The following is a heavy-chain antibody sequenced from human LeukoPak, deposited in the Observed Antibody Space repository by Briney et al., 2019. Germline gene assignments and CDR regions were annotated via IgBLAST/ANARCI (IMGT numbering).Heavy chain of an antibody. Sequence: ASVKVSCKASGYTFTSYGISWVRQAPGQGLEWMGWISVYNGNTNYAQKLQGRVTMTTDTSTSTAYMELRSLRSDDTAVYYCARDYHLWYSGNYYLGFDYWGQGILVTVSS. D-gene: IGHD1-26*01. CDR2: ISVYNGNT. V-gene: IGHV1-18*01. J-gene: IGHJ4*02. CDR3: ARDYHLWYSGNYYLGFDY. CDR1: GYTFTSYG.